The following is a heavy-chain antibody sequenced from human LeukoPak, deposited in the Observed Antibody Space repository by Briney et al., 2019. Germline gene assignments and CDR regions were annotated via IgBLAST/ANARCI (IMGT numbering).Heavy chain of an antibody. CDR2: IIPIFGTA. J-gene: IGHJ4*02. CDR1: GGTFSSYA. D-gene: IGHD3-3*01. Sequence: SVKVSCKASGGTFSSYAISWERQAPGQGLEWMGGIIPIFGTANYAQKFQGRVTITTDESTSTAYMELSSLRSEDTAVYYCASGNDFWSGTKDYWGQGTLVTVSS. V-gene: IGHV1-69*05. CDR3: ASGNDFWSGTKDY.